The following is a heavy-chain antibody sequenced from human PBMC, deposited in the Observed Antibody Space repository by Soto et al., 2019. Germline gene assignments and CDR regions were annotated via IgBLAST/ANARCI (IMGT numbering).Heavy chain of an antibody. V-gene: IGHV3-11*01. CDR1: GFTFSDYY. CDR3: ARVRNSSGWYRGWFDP. D-gene: IGHD6-19*01. J-gene: IGHJ5*02. CDR2: ISSSGSTI. Sequence: QVQRVESGGGLVKPGGSLRLSCAASGFTFSDYYMSWIRQAPGKGLERVSYISSSGSTIYYADSVKGRFTISRDNAKNSLYQQMNSLRAEDTAVYYCARVRNSSGWYRGWFDPWGQGTLVTVSS.